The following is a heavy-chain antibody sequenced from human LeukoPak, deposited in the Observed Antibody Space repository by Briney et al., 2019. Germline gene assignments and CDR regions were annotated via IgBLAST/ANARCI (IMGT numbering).Heavy chain of an antibody. V-gene: IGHV3-33*01. Sequence: GGSLRLSCAASGFTFSSYGMHWVRQAPGKGLEWVAVIWYDGSNKYYADSVKGRFTISRDNSKNTLYLQMNSLRAEDTAVYYCASAESGSYDYYGMDVWGQGTTVTVSS. D-gene: IGHD1-26*01. CDR3: ASAESGSYDYYGMDV. J-gene: IGHJ6*02. CDR1: GFTFSSYG. CDR2: IWYDGSNK.